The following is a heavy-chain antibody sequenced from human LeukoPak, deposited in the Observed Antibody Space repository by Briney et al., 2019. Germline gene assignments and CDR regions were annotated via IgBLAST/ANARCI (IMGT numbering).Heavy chain of an antibody. CDR2: ISGYNGKT. J-gene: IGHJ3*02. CDR3: ARSTAPRDTFDI. CDR1: GYTFTYSG. Sequence: ASVKVSCKASGYTFTYSGITWVRQAPGQGLEWKGWISGYNGKTYYAPKFQGRLTMSTDTSTTTAHMELRSLRSDDTAIFYCARSTAPRDTFDIWGQGTMVTVSS. V-gene: IGHV1-18*01.